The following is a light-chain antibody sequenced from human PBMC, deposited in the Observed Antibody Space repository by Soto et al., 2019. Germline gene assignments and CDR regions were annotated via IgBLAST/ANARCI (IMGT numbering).Light chain of an antibody. J-gene: IGKJ1*01. CDR3: QQYYTHPRT. Sequence: DIVMTQSPDSLAVSLVERATITCKSSQSVLDISNNKDCLSWYQQKQGQAPKLLLYRASTREFGVPDRFSGSGSGTDFTLTISSLQTEDVEFYYCQQYYTHPRTFGHGTKVDIK. V-gene: IGKV4-1*01. CDR2: RAS. CDR1: QSVLDISNNKDC.